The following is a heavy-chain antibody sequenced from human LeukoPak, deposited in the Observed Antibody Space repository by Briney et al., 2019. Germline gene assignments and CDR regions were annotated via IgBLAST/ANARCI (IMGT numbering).Heavy chain of an antibody. D-gene: IGHD3-10*01. Sequence: PGGSLRLSCAASGFTFSNFWVSWVRQAPGEGLEWVANIKQDGSEIHYVDSVKGRFTISRDNAQNSLYLHMHSLRAEDTAVYYCTRDRQGSGVYSTDYWGRGTLVTVSS. CDR2: IKQDGSEI. CDR3: TRDRQGSGVYSTDY. CDR1: GFTFSNFW. V-gene: IGHV3-7*01. J-gene: IGHJ4*02.